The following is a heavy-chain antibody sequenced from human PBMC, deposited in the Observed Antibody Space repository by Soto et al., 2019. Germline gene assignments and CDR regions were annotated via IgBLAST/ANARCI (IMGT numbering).Heavy chain of an antibody. CDR2: IKSKTDGGTT. J-gene: IGHJ6*03. Sequence: GGSLRLSCAASGFTFSNAWMSWVRQAPGKGLEWVGRIKSKTDGGTTDYAAPVKGRFTISRDDSTNTLYLQMNSLKTEDTAVYYCSTGTYYYYYYMDVWGKGTTVTVSS. V-gene: IGHV3-15*01. CDR3: STGTYYYYYYMDV. CDR1: GFTFSNAW.